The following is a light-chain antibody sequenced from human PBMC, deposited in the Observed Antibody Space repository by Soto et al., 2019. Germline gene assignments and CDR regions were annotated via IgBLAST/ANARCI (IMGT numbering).Light chain of an antibody. CDR2: KAS. CDR3: QQYHNYPWT. Sequence: DIQMTQSPSTLSASLGDIVTITCRASQSVAGRLAWYQLKPGKAPKLLIYKASSLDYGVPSGFSGSGSETEFTLTINSLQPDDFATYFCQQYHNYPWTLGQGTKV. V-gene: IGKV1-5*03. CDR1: QSVAGR. J-gene: IGKJ1*01.